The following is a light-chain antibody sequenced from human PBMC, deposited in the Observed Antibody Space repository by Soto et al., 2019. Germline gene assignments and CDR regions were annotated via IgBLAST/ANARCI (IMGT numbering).Light chain of an antibody. J-gene: IGKJ4*01. CDR2: DAS. CDR3: QQRSNWRLT. Sequence: DIVLTQSPATLSLSPGERATLSCRASQYFGSSLAWYQQKPGQAPRLLMYDASNRATGIPARFSGSGSGTDFTLTISSLEPEDFAVYYCQQRSNWRLTFGGGTKVDVK. CDR1: QYFGSS. V-gene: IGKV3-11*01.